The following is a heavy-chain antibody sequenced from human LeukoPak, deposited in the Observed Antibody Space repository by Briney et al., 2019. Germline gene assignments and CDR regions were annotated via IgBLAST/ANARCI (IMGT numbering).Heavy chain of an antibody. D-gene: IGHD3-22*01. CDR2: ISNDGSDK. CDR1: GFTFRTYA. Sequence: GGSLRLSCAASGFTFRTYAMHWVRQAPGKGLECVSVISNDGSDKYYPDSVRGRFTISRDNSENTLFLQMNSLRAEDTAVYYCARGTYYYDTNGYYSGGLGYWGQGTLVTVSS. V-gene: IGHV3-30*04. J-gene: IGHJ4*02. CDR3: ARGTYYYDTNGYYSGGLGY.